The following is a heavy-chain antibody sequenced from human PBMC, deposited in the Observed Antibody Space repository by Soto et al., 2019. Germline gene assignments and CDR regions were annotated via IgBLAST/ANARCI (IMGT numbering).Heavy chain of an antibody. CDR1: GYTFTSYG. CDR3: ASDSDYYDSSGHWFDP. J-gene: IGHJ5*02. V-gene: IGHV1-18*01. D-gene: IGHD3-22*01. Sequence: ASVKVSCKASGYTFTSYGISWVRQAPGQGLEWMGWISAYNGNTNYAQKLQGRVTMTTDTSTSTAYMELRSLRSDDTAVYYSASDSDYYDSSGHWFDPWGQGTLVTVSS. CDR2: ISAYNGNT.